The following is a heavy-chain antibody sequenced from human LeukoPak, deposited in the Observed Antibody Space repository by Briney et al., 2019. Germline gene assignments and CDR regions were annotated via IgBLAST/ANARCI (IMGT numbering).Heavy chain of an antibody. D-gene: IGHD3-3*01. V-gene: IGHV4-59*12. CDR1: GGSMSPYY. Sequence: SETLSLTCTVSGGSMSPYYWNWIRQAPGKGLEWIGYVFYSGNTYYNPSLRGRVTISIDTSKSQFSLNLSSVTAADTAVYYCAKNGQSGFSFDPWGQGTLVTVSS. J-gene: IGHJ5*02. CDR3: AKNGQSGFSFDP. CDR2: VFYSGNT.